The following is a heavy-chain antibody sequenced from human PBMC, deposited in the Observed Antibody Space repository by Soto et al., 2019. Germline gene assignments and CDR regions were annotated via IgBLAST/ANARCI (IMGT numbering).Heavy chain of an antibody. Sequence: QITLKESGPTLVRPTQTLTLTCTFSGFSLSTSGVGVGWIRQPPGKALECLALIYWDDDKRYSPSLKSRLTITKDTSKNQVVLTMTNMDPVDTATYYCAHSRCGGDCLQSYSSHYYYGMDVWGQGTTVTVSS. V-gene: IGHV2-5*02. CDR2: IYWDDDK. CDR3: AHSRCGGDCLQSYSSHYYYGMDV. J-gene: IGHJ6*02. D-gene: IGHD2-21*02. CDR1: GFSLSTSGVG.